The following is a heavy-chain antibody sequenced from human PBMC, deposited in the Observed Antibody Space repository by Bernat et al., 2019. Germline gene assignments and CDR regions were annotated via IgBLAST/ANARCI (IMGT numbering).Heavy chain of an antibody. D-gene: IGHD6-25*01. Sequence: EVQLVQSGAEVKKPGESLKISCKGSGYIFTTYWIAWVRQMPGKGLEWMGIIYPGDSDTRYSPSFQGQVTISADKSISTPYLQWSSLKASDTAIYYCARHGPRAATNELDSWGQGTLVTVSS. J-gene: IGHJ4*02. CDR2: IYPGDSDT. V-gene: IGHV5-51*01. CDR1: GYIFTTYW. CDR3: ARHGPRAATNELDS.